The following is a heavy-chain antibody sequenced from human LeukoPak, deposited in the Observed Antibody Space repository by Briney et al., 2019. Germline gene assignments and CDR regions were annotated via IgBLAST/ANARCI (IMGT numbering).Heavy chain of an antibody. Sequence: GESLKISCKGSGYSFTKNWIGWVRQMPGKGLEWMGIIYPPDSDTRYGRSFQGQVTISVDESITTAYLQWSSLKASDTAMYYCARSSSYSPYYFDSWGQGTLVTVAS. J-gene: IGHJ4*02. V-gene: IGHV5-51*01. CDR3: ARSSSYSPYYFDS. D-gene: IGHD3-22*01. CDR1: GYSFTKNW. CDR2: IYPPDSDT.